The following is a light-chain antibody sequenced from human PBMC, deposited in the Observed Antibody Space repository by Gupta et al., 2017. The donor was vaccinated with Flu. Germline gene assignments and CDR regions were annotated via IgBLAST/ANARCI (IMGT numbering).Light chain of an antibody. CDR2: KDN. V-gene: IGLV3-25*03. CDR1: ALADQY. Sequence: SSGLTQPPSVSVSPGQTARLTCSGDALADQYGYWYQQKPGQAPTMVVRKDNQRPSGIPERFSGSSSGTEFTLTISGVQAEDEADYYCQSSDNRGTYVIFGGGTKLTVL. J-gene: IGLJ2*01. CDR3: QSSDNRGTYVI.